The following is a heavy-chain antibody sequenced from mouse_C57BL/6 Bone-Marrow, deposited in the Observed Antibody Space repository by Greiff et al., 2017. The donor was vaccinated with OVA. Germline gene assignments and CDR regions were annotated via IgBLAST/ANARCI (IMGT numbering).Heavy chain of an antibody. CDR2: IYPGGGYT. J-gene: IGHJ2*01. Sequence: QVQLQQSGAELVRPGTSVKMSCKASGYTFTNYWIGWAKQRPGHGLEWIGDIYPGGGYTNYTEKFKGKATLTADKSSSTAYMQFSSLTSEDSAIYYCARSGVLYFDYWGQGTTLTVSS. CDR1: GYTFTNYW. D-gene: IGHD2-14*01. CDR3: ARSGVLYFDY. V-gene: IGHV1-63*01.